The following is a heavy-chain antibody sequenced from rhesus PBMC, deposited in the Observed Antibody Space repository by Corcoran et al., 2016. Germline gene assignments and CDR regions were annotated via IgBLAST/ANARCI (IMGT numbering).Heavy chain of an antibody. CDR3: ARGVGYSYSFDY. Sequence: QVQLQESGPGLVKPSETLSLTCAVSGYYISSGYGWSWIRQPPGKGLEWIGYIGGSSCRTNYKPSLTSRFTISKDTSKIQFSLKLSSVTAAYTAVYYCARGVGYSYSFDYWGQGVLVTVSS. CDR1: GYYISSGYG. D-gene: IGHD5-12*01. V-gene: IGHV4-127*01. J-gene: IGHJ4*01. CDR2: IGGSSCRT.